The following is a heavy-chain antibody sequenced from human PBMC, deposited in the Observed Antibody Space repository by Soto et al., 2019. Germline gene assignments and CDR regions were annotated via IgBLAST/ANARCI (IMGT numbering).Heavy chain of an antibody. V-gene: IGHV1-18*01. CDR3: ARVIKIYGILIMYFAY. D-gene: IGHD3-3*01. J-gene: IGHJ4*02. CDR1: GYTFTSYA. Sequence: ASVKGSCKASGYTFTSYAISWVRQAPGQGLEWMGWINVYNGNTKYAQKFQGRVTMTTDTSTSTVYMELRSLTSDDTAVYYCARVIKIYGILIMYFAYCGQGTLVTVSS. CDR2: INVYNGNT.